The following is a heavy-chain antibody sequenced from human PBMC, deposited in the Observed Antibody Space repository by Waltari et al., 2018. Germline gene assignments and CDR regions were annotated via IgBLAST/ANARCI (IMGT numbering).Heavy chain of an antibody. CDR2: IRSNGGST. Sequence: EVQLVESGEGLVQPGGSLRLSCAASGFTFSSYAMHWVRQAPGKGLEYVSAIRSNGGSTYYADSVKGRFTISRDNSKNTLYLQMGSLRAEDMAVYYCARGYSSFAFDIWGQGTMVTVSS. J-gene: IGHJ3*02. D-gene: IGHD6-19*01. CDR1: GFTFSSYA. CDR3: ARGYSSFAFDI. V-gene: IGHV3-64*02.